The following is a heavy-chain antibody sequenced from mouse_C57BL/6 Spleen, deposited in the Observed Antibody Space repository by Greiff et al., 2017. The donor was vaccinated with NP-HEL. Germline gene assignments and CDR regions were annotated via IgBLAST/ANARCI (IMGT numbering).Heavy chain of an antibody. V-gene: IGHV5-4*01. Sequence: EVKLMESGGGLVKPGGSLKLSCAASGFTFSSYAMSWVRQTPEKRLEWVATISDGGSYTYYPDNVKGRFTISRDNAKNNLYLQMRHLKSEDTAMYYCARDKVYYGSSRYAMDYWGQGTSVTVSS. D-gene: IGHD1-1*01. CDR3: ARDKVYYGSSRYAMDY. CDR1: GFTFSSYA. CDR2: ISDGGSYT. J-gene: IGHJ4*01.